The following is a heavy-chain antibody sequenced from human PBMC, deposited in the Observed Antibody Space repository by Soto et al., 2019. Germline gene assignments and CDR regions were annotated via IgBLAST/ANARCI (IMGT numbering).Heavy chain of an antibody. J-gene: IGHJ4*02. D-gene: IGHD3-16*01. Sequence: RFSCTASGLSFLNYAMGWVRQAQGKGLEWVSSLSGSGGITNYADSVKGRFTISRDNSKDILYLQMNNLRAEDTAMYYCAKNLRDWGFFDFLGLGTLVT. V-gene: IGHV3-23*01. CDR1: GLSFLNYA. CDR2: LSGSGGIT. CDR3: AKNLRDWGFFDF.